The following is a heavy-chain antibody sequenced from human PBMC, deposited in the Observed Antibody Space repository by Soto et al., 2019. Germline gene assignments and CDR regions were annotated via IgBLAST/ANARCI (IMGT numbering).Heavy chain of an antibody. D-gene: IGHD3-16*01. Sequence: GASVKVSGKAARYNFTNYCVHWVGQAPGQGLEWMGIINPHGGRTNYAQRVQGRVSMTRDTSTSTVYMELSSLRSDDTPVYYCARALYHTHRLPVGAEARYSAMEVCGLGPTVTVS. CDR1: RYNFTNYC. CDR3: ARALYHTHRLPVGAEARYSAMEV. CDR2: INPHGGRT. V-gene: IGHV1-46*01. J-gene: IGHJ6*02.